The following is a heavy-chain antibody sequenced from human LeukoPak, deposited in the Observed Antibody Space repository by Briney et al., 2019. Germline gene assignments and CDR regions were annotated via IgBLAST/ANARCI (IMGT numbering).Heavy chain of an antibody. V-gene: IGHV3-30-3*01. Sequence: GGSLRLSCAASGFTFSSYAMPWVRQAPGKGLEWVAVISYDGSNKYYADSVKGRFTISRDNSKNTLYLQMNSLRAEDTAVYYCARDLGSYGFDYWGQGTLVTVSS. D-gene: IGHD1-26*01. CDR1: GFTFSSYA. J-gene: IGHJ4*02. CDR2: ISYDGSNK. CDR3: ARDLGSYGFDY.